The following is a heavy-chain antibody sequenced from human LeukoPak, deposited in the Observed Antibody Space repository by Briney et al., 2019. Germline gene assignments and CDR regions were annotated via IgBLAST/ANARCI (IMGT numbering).Heavy chain of an antibody. J-gene: IGHJ5*02. V-gene: IGHV4-59*01. CDR3: ARGLVVFKGAWFDP. CDR1: GGSFSSYY. Sequence: SETLSLTCAVYGGSFSSYYWSWIRQPPGKGLEWIGYIYYSGSTNYNPSLKSRVTISVDTSKNQFSLKLSSVTAADTAVYYCARGLVVFKGAWFDPWGQGTLVTVSS. D-gene: IGHD2-8*02. CDR2: IYYSGST.